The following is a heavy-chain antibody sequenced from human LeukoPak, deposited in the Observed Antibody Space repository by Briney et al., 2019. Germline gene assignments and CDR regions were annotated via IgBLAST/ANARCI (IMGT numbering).Heavy chain of an antibody. Sequence: ETLSLTCTVSGGSISSHYWSWIRQPPGKGLEWIGYIYYSGSTNYHPTLKSRVTISVDTSKNQFSLKLTSVTAADTAVYYCARVGGRITIFGVALGGWFDPWGQGTLVTVSS. CDR2: IYYSGST. D-gene: IGHD3-3*01. J-gene: IGHJ5*02. CDR1: GGSISSHY. CDR3: ARVGGRITIFGVALGGWFDP. V-gene: IGHV4-59*11.